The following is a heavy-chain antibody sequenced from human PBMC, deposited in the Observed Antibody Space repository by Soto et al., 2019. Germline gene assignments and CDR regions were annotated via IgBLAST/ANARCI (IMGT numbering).Heavy chain of an antibody. CDR1: GFTGSLNC. CDR2: IYVNGNT. V-gene: IGHV3-66*01. D-gene: IGHD3-10*01. J-gene: IGHJ5*02. CDR3: ARNYYGSGSYAPWFDP. Sequence: PGESLKISCAGSGFTGSLNCMGWARQAPGKGLEWVSFIYVNGNTYSAASVKGRFSISRDSSKNTVYLQMDRLRAEDMAVNYCARNYYGSGSYAPWFDPWGQGTLVTVSS.